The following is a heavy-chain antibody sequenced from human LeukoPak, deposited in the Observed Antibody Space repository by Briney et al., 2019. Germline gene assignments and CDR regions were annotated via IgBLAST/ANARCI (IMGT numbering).Heavy chain of an antibody. D-gene: IGHD6-13*01. J-gene: IGHJ6*03. V-gene: IGHV1-69*05. Sequence: SVKVSCKASGGTFRSYAISWVRQAPGQGLEWMGRTIPIFGTANYAQKFQGRVTITTDESTSTAYMELSSLRSGDTAVYYRARVGVQRAGTDYYYYYMDVWGKGTTVTVSS. CDR1: GGTFRSYA. CDR2: TIPIFGTA. CDR3: ARVGVQRAGTDYYYYYMDV.